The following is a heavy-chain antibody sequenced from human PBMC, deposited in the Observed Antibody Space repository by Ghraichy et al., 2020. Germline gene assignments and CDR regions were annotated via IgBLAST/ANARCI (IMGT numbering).Heavy chain of an antibody. D-gene: IGHD3-3*01. Sequence: ASVKVSCKASGYTFTSYDINWVRQATGQGLEWMGWMNPNSGNTGYAQKFQGRVTITRNTSISTAYMELSSLRSEDTAVYYCARVAHHDFWSGYSYFDYWGQGTLVTVSS. V-gene: IGHV1-8*03. CDR3: ARVAHHDFWSGYSYFDY. CDR1: GYTFTSYD. CDR2: MNPNSGNT. J-gene: IGHJ4*02.